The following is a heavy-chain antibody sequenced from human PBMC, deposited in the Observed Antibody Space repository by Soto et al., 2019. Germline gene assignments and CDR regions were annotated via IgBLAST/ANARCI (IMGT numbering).Heavy chain of an antibody. Sequence: GGSLRLSCAASGFTFSSYGMHWVRQAPGKGLEWVAVISYDGSNKYYADSVKGRFTISRDNSKNTLYLQMNSLRAEDTAVYYCAKDRNGATSIFGVVIISQAAYYYGMDVWGQGTTVTVSS. V-gene: IGHV3-30*18. D-gene: IGHD3-3*01. CDR2: ISYDGSNK. J-gene: IGHJ6*02. CDR1: GFTFSSYG. CDR3: AKDRNGATSIFGVVIISQAAYYYGMDV.